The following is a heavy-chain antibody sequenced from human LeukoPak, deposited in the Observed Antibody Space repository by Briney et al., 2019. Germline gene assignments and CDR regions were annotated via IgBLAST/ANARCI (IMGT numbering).Heavy chain of an antibody. CDR2: IRQDGGEG. Sequence: GGSLRLSCAASGFMFSSYWMTWVRQAPGKGLEWVANIRQDGGEGYYVDSVKGRFTVSRDNAKNFVYLQLNSLRVEDTAVYYCVRGALYMYYFDYWGQGTLVTVSS. J-gene: IGHJ4*02. D-gene: IGHD3-10*01. CDR1: GFMFSSYW. CDR3: VRGALYMYYFDY. V-gene: IGHV3-7*01.